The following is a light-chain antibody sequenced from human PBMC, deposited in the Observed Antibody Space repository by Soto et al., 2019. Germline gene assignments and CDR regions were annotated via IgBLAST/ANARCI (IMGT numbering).Light chain of an antibody. CDR3: CSYAGSYTYV. J-gene: IGLJ1*01. V-gene: IGLV2-11*01. Sequence: QSALTQPRSVSGSPGQSVTISCTGTSSEVGTYNYVSWYQQHPGKAPKLMIYDVSKRPSGVPDRFSGSKSGNTASLTISGLQAEDEADYYCCSYAGSYTYVFGTGTKVTVL. CDR1: SSEVGTYNY. CDR2: DVS.